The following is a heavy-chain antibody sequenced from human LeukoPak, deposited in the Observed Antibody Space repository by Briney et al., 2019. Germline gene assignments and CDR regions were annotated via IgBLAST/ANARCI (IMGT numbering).Heavy chain of an antibody. CDR3: ASGPWVTPFDH. CDR2: VFYSENT. V-gene: IGHV4-39*07. D-gene: IGHD2-21*02. J-gene: IGHJ4*02. CDR1: GASISSTIYY. Sequence: PSETLSLTCTVSGASISSTIYYWGWIRQPPGKGLEWIGSVFYSENTYYNPSLKSRVTISVDTSKNQFSLNLNSVTAADTAVYFCASGPWVTPFDHWGQGTLVPVSS.